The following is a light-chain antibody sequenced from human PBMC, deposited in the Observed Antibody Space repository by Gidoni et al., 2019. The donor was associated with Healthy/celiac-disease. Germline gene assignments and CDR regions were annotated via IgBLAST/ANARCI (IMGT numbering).Light chain of an antibody. V-gene: IGKV1-9*01. Sequence: DIQLTQSPSFLSASVGDRVTITCRASQGISSYLAWYQQKPGKAPKLLFYAASTLQSGVPSMFSGSGSGTEFTLTIISLQPEDFATYYCQQLNSYPPTFGPGTKVDIK. CDR3: QQLNSYPPT. CDR2: AAS. J-gene: IGKJ3*01. CDR1: QGISSY.